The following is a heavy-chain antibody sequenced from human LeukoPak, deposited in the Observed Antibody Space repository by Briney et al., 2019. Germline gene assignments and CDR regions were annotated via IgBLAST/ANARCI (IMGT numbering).Heavy chain of an antibody. Sequence: GASVKVSCKASGYTFTSYYMHWVRQAPGQGLEWMGWINPNSGGTNYAQKFQGRVTMTRDTSISTAYMELSRLRSDDTAVYYCARDLSTSYPVEGWFDPWGQGTLVTVSS. CDR2: INPNSGGT. CDR3: ARDLSTSYPVEGWFDP. D-gene: IGHD2-2*01. J-gene: IGHJ5*02. CDR1: GYTFTSYY. V-gene: IGHV1-2*02.